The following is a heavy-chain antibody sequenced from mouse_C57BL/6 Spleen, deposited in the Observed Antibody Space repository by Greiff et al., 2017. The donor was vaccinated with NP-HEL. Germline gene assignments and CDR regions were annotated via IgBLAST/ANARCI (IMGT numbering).Heavy chain of an antibody. CDR1: GYTFTSYW. CDR2: INPSNGGT. V-gene: IGHV1-53*01. J-gene: IGHJ4*01. D-gene: IGHD2-1*01. Sequence: QVQLQQPGTELVKPGASVKLSCKASGYTFTSYWMHWVKQRPGQGLEWIGNINPSNGGTNYNEKFKSKATLTVDKPSSTAYMQISSLTSEDSAVYYCAISGPNLYGNYRGDYAMDYWGQGTSVTVSS. CDR3: AISGPNLYGNYRGDYAMDY.